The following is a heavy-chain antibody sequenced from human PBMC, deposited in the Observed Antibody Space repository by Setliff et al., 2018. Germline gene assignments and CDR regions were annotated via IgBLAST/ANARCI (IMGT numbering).Heavy chain of an antibody. CDR2: IWFDGSNH. CDR1: GFNFSSYG. Sequence: GGSLRLSCAASGFNFSSYGMHWVRQAPGKGLEWVAAIWFDGSNHYYVDSVKGRFTISRDNAKNSLYLQMDSLRAEDTAVYHCVPGLATAGKVSWGQGTLVTVSS. CDR3: VPGLATAGKVS. V-gene: IGHV3-33*03. J-gene: IGHJ5*02. D-gene: IGHD6-13*01.